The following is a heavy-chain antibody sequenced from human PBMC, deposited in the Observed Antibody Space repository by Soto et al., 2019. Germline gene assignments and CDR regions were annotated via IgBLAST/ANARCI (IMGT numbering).Heavy chain of an antibody. CDR1: GYTFTSYD. D-gene: IGHD5-18*01. CDR3: ARGRILRYSYGQTIESS. CDR2: MNPNSGNT. J-gene: IGHJ4*02. Sequence: ASVKVSCKASGYTFTSYDINWVRQATGQGLEWMGWMNPNSGNTGYAQKFQGRVTMTRNTSISTAYMELSSLRSEDTAVYYCARGRILRYSYGQTIESSWGQGTLVTVSS. V-gene: IGHV1-8*01.